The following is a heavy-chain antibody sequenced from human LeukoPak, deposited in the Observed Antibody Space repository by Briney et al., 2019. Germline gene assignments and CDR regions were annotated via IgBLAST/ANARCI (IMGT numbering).Heavy chain of an antibody. J-gene: IGHJ3*02. Sequence: SETLSLTCAVYGGSFSGYYWSWIRQPPGKGLEWIGEINHSGSTNYNPSLKSRVTISVDTSKNQVSLKLSSVTAADTAVYYCAREGYYDSTGYYYHDAFDIWGQGTMVTVSS. CDR1: GGSFSGYY. CDR2: INHSGST. V-gene: IGHV4-34*01. D-gene: IGHD3-22*01. CDR3: AREGYYDSTGYYYHDAFDI.